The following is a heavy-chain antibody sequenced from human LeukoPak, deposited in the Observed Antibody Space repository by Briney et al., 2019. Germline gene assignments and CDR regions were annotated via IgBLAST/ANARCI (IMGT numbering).Heavy chain of an antibody. CDR2: IKQDGSEK. V-gene: IGHV3-7*01. CDR3: ATYNSVNAREFQY. J-gene: IGHJ1*01. D-gene: IGHD5/OR15-5a*01. Sequence: GGSLRLSCAASGFTFNTYAMSWVRQAPGKGLEWVANIKQDGSEKYYVDSVKGRFTISRDNAKNSLYLQMNSLGGDDTAIYYCATYNSVNAREFQYWGQGTLVTVPS. CDR1: GFTFNTYA.